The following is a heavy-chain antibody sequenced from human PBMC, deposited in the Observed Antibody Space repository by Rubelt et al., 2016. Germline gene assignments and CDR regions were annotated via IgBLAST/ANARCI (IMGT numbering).Heavy chain of an antibody. J-gene: IGHJ5*02. Sequence: GGSVISNYWSWIRQPPGKGLEWTGYIYYTGTTNYNPSLKSRVTISVNTSKNQFSLKLTSVTAADTAVYYCARDPSSYCSSTSCYSSWFDPWGQGTLVTVSS. V-gene: IGHV4-59*02. D-gene: IGHD2-2*01. CDR1: GGSVISNY. CDR2: IYYTGTT. CDR3: ARDPSSYCSSTSCYSSWFDP.